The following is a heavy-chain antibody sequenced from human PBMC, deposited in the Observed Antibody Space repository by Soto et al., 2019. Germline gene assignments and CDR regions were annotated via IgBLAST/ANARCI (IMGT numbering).Heavy chain of an antibody. Sequence: QVQLVESGGGVVQPGRSLRLSCAASGFTFSSYAMHWVGQAPGKGLEWVAVISYDGSNKYYADSVKGRFTISRDNSESTRALPMNSLRAEDTAVYYCARGGKWLLLTATFDYWGQETLVTVSS. CDR3: ARGGKWLLLTATFDY. J-gene: IGHJ4*02. V-gene: IGHV3-30-3*01. CDR2: ISYDGSNK. CDR1: GFTFSSYA. D-gene: IGHD3-22*01.